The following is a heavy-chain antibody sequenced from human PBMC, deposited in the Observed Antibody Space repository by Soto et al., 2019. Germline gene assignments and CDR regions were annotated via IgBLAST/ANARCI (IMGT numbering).Heavy chain of an antibody. J-gene: IGHJ6*02. CDR2: IYYTGST. CDR1: GGSVSSGSYY. V-gene: IGHV4-61*01. CDR3: AREGNAGPYYYSAMDV. Sequence: QVQLQESGPGLVKPSETLSLTCTVSGGSVSSGSYYWSWIRQPPGKGLEWIGYIYYTGSTNYKPSLKSRVPISVDTSKNRFPLKLSSVTAADTAVYYCAREGNAGPYYYSAMDVWGQGTTVTVSS. D-gene: IGHD4-4*01.